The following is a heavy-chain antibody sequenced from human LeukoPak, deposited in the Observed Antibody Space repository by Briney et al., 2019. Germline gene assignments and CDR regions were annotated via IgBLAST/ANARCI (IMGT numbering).Heavy chain of an antibody. Sequence: SETLSLTCAVYGGSFSGSYWSWIRQPPGKGLEWLGYVYYSGTTNYNPSLKSRVSISVDSSKKQFSLKLSSVTAADAAVYYCARDSYNWVGLGFWGQGILVTVSS. J-gene: IGHJ4*02. CDR1: GGSFSGSY. CDR3: ARDSYNWVGLGF. D-gene: IGHD1-1*01. V-gene: IGHV4-59*01. CDR2: VYYSGTT.